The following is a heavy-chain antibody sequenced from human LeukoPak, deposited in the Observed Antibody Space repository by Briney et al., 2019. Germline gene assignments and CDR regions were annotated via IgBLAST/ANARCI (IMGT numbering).Heavy chain of an antibody. CDR3: ARDLLYGSYHANWFDP. D-gene: IGHD1-26*01. V-gene: IGHV7-4-1*02. J-gene: IGHJ5*02. Sequence: ASVKVSCKASGYTFTSYAMNWVRQAPGQGLEWMGWIDTNTGNPTYAQGFTGRFVFSLDTSVSTAYLQISSLKAEDTAVYYCARDLLYGSYHANWFDPWGQGTLVTVSS. CDR1: GYTFTSYA. CDR2: IDTNTGNP.